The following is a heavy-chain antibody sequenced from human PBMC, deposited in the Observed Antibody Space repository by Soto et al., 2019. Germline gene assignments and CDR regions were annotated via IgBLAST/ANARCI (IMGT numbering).Heavy chain of an antibody. V-gene: IGHV1-18*01. CDR3: ARDTAMALPDA. Sequence: QVQLVQSGTEVKKPGASVKVSCKASGYTFTSYAISWVRQAPGQWLEWMGWINPYNGNTNYAQKLQGRVTMTTDTSTNTAYMELRSLRSDDTAVYYCARDTAMALPDAWGQGTLVTVSS. CDR2: INPYNGNT. J-gene: IGHJ1*01. CDR1: GYTFTSYA. D-gene: IGHD5-18*01.